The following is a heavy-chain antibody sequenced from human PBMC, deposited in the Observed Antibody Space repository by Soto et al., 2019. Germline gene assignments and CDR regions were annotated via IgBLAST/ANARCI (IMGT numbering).Heavy chain of an antibody. V-gene: IGHV1-46*01. CDR3: ARGGFGIVVVPNYYYGMDV. J-gene: IGHJ6*02. D-gene: IGHD3-22*01. Sequence: ASVKVSCKASGYTFTSYYMHWVRQAPGQGLEWMGIINSSGGSTSYAQKFQGRVTMTTDTSTSTVYMELRSLRSDDTAVYYCARGGFGIVVVPNYYYGMDVWGQGTTVTVSS. CDR1: GYTFTSYY. CDR2: INSSGGST.